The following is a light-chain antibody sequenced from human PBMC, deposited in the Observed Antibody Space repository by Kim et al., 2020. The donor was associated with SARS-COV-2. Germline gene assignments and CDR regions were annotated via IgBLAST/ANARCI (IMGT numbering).Light chain of an antibody. Sequence: QRVIITCSGTSSNIGDNYVYWYQQVPGTAPKLLIYRNSLRPSGVPDRISGSKSGTSASLAISGLRSEDEADYYCATWDDSLTGRVFGGGTKVTVL. J-gene: IGLJ3*02. V-gene: IGLV1-47*01. CDR1: SSNIGDNY. CDR3: ATWDDSLTGRV. CDR2: RNS.